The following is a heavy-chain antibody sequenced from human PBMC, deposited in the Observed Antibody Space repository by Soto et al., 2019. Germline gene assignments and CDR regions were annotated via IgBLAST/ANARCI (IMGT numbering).Heavy chain of an antibody. CDR1: GYTFTAYY. V-gene: IGHV1-2*02. D-gene: IGHD1-7*01. Sequence: QVQLVQSGAEVKKPGASVKVSCKASGYTFTAYYIHWVRQAPGQGLEWMGSINPNSGGTKYAQRSQGRVSMTRDTSSNTAYLELSRLISDDTAVYYCARDRGELYGMDVWGQGTTVTVSS. CDR2: INPNSGGT. J-gene: IGHJ6*02. CDR3: ARDRGELYGMDV.